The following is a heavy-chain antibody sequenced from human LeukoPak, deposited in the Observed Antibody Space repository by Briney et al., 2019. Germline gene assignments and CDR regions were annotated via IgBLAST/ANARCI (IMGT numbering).Heavy chain of an antibody. J-gene: IGHJ4*02. Sequence: KPSETLSLTCTVSGGSISSGSFFWDWIRQPPGKGLEWIGSVYYSGSTYSNPSLKSRVTISVDTSKNQFSLKVRSVTAADTAVYYCATGDVVIPTAPQRPPDYWGPGTLVTVSS. CDR1: GGSISSGSFF. CDR2: VYYSGST. CDR3: ATGDVVIPTAPQRPPDY. V-gene: IGHV4-39*01. D-gene: IGHD2-2*01.